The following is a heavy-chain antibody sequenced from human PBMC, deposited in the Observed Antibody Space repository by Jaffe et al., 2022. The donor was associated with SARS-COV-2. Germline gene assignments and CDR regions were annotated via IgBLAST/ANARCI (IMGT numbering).Heavy chain of an antibody. J-gene: IGHJ3*02. D-gene: IGHD6-13*01. V-gene: IGHV1-58*01. CDR2: IVVGSGNT. CDR1: GFTFTSSA. CDR3: AAAPRGGRTPYSSSLFIPDALAFDI. Sequence: QMQLVQSGPEVKKPGTSVKVSCKASGFTFTSSAVQWVRQARGQRLEWIGWIVVGSGNTNYAQKFQERVTITRDMSTSTAYMELSSLRSEDTAVYYCAAAPRGGRTPYSSSLFIPDALAFDIWGQGTMVTVSS.